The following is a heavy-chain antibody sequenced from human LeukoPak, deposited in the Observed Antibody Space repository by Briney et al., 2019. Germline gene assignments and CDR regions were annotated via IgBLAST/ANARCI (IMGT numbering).Heavy chain of an antibody. CDR1: GGTFSSYA. CDR3: ARGSSSGWYEGPDY. CDR2: IIPIFGTA. D-gene: IGHD6-19*01. Sequence: SVKVSCKASGGTFSSYAISWVRQAPRQGLEWMGGIIPIFGTANYAQKFQGRVTITADESTSTAYMELSSLRSEDTAVYYCARGSSSGWYEGPDYWGQGTLVTVSS. V-gene: IGHV1-69*13. J-gene: IGHJ4*02.